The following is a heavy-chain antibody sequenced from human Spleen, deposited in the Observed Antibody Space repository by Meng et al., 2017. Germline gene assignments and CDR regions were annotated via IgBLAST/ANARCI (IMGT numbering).Heavy chain of an antibody. V-gene: IGHV1-46*01. D-gene: IGHD1-26*01. CDR3: ARDDRYSGSYYEAYYYYYGMDV. CDR2: INPSGGST. CDR1: GYTFTSYY. J-gene: IGHJ6*02. Sequence: ASVKVSCKASGYTFTSYYMHWVRQAPGQGLEWMGIINPSGGSTSYAQKFQGRVTMTRDTSTSTVYMELSSLRSEDTAVYYCARDDRYSGSYYEAYYYYYGMDVWGQGNTVNGAS.